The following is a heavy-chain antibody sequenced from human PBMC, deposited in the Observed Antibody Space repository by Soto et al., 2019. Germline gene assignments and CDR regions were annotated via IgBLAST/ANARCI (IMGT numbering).Heavy chain of an antibody. D-gene: IGHD1-26*01. J-gene: IGHJ3*02. CDR3: ARHGITGRYYDAFDI. Sequence: SETLSLTCTVSGDSITSNSYFWAWIRQPPGKGLEWIGSIYYSGTTYYNPSLKSRVTISVDRSKNQFSLKLSSVTAADTAVYYCARHGITGRYYDAFDIWGQGTMVTVSS. V-gene: IGHV4-39*01. CDR2: IYYSGTT. CDR1: GDSITSNSYF.